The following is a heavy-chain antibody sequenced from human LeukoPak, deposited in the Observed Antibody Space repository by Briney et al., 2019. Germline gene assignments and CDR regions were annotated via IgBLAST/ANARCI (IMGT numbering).Heavy chain of an antibody. CDR2: INHSGST. CDR3: ARYYTSSWPQFFQH. Sequence: PSETLSLTCAVYGGSFSGYYWSWIRQPPGKGLEWIGEINHSGSTNYNPSLNSRVTISLDTSKNQFSLKLSSVTAADTAVYYCARYYTSSWPQFFQHWGQGTLVTVSS. V-gene: IGHV4-34*01. J-gene: IGHJ1*01. D-gene: IGHD6-13*01. CDR1: GGSFSGYY.